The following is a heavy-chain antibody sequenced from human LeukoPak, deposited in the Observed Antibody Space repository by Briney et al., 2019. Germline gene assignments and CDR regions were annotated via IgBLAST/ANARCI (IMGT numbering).Heavy chain of an antibody. V-gene: IGHV4-4*02. CDR1: GGSISSSNW. D-gene: IGHD6-13*01. CDR3: AITKGAAASDY. CDR2: IYHSGGT. Sequence: SETLSLTCAVSGGSISSSNWWSWVRQPPGKGLEWIGEIYHSGGTNYNPSLKSRVTISVDKSKNQFSLKLSSVTAADTAVYYCAITKGAAASDYWGQGTLVTVSS. J-gene: IGHJ4*02.